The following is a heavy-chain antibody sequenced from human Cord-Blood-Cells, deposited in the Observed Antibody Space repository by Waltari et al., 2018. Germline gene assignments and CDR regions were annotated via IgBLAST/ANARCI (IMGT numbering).Heavy chain of an antibody. CDR1: GYTFTSYD. CDR3: ARGEYSSSWISSLGYFQH. V-gene: IGHV1-8*03. CDR2: MNPNSGNT. Sequence: QVQLVQSGAEVKKPGASVKVSCTASGYTFTSYDINWVRQATGQGLEWLGWMNPNSGNTGYAQKFQGRVTITRNTSISTAYMELSSLRSEDTAVYYCARGEYSSSWISSLGYFQHWGQGTLVTVSS. D-gene: IGHD6-13*01. J-gene: IGHJ1*01.